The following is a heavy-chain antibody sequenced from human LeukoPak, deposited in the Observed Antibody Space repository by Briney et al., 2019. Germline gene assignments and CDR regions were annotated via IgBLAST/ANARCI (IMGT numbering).Heavy chain of an antibody. CDR2: ISGSGGST. CDR1: GFTFSSYA. J-gene: IGHJ4*02. D-gene: IGHD6-19*01. V-gene: IGHV3-23*01. CDR3: ATWGSGFPAPYFDY. Sequence: PGGSLRLSCAASGFTFSSYAMSWVRQAPGKGLEWVSAISGSGGSTYYADSVKGRFTISRDNSKNTLYLRMNSLRAEDTAVYYCATWGSGFPAPYFDYWGQGTLVTVSS.